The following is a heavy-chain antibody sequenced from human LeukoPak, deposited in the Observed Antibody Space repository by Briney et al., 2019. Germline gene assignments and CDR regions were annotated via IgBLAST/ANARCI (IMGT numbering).Heavy chain of an antibody. J-gene: IGHJ4*02. D-gene: IGHD2-2*02. V-gene: IGHV3-30*03. CDR3: ALGFCGSASCYTGY. CDR2: ITHDGSNK. Sequence: PGGSLRLSCAASVVAFIIYARTDVRQAPGKGLEWVAGITHDGSNKYYAVPEKGRFTISRDDSEKTLYLHMDSLRVEDTTVYCCALGFCGSASCYTGYWGQGTLVTVSS. CDR1: VVAFIIYA.